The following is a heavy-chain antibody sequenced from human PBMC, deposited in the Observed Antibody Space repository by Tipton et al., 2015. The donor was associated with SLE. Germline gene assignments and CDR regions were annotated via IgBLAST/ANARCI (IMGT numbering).Heavy chain of an antibody. CDR3: ARDRYYYDSSAYYYFDY. V-gene: IGHV3-33*01. D-gene: IGHD3-22*01. Sequence: SLRLSCAASGFTFSIYAMHWVRQAPCKGLGWVAVVWYDGSKTYYADSVKGRFTISRDNSKNTLYLQMNSLRAEDTAVYYCARDRYYYDSSAYYYFDYWGQGTLVTVSS. J-gene: IGHJ4*02. CDR2: VWYDGSKT. CDR1: GFTFSIYA.